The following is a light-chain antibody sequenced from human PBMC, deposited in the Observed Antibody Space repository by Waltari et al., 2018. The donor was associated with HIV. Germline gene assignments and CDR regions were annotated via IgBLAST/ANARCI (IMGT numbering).Light chain of an antibody. CDR2: EVS. CDR1: DSDVGRYSR. CDR3: IPYTTRTTWV. J-gene: IGLJ1*01. V-gene: IGLV2-18*02. Sequence: QSALTQPPSVSGSPGQSVTISCTGTDSDVGRYSRVSWYQQPPGTAPKLILYEVSNRPSGVPDRFAGSKSGNMASLTISGLLPEDEALYYCIPYTTRTTWVFGSGTEVTVL.